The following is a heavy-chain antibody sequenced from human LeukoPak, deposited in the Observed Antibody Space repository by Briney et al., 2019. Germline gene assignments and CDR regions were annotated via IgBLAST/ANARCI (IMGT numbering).Heavy chain of an antibody. Sequence: ASVKVSCKASGYTFTSYAMNWVRQAPGQGLEWMGWINTNTGNPTYAQGFTGRFVFSLDTSVSTAYLQISSLKAEDTAVYYCARDTLDNYYDSSGYYYFDYWGQGTLVTVSS. CDR1: GYTFTSYA. V-gene: IGHV7-4-1*02. J-gene: IGHJ4*02. D-gene: IGHD3-22*01. CDR3: ARDTLDNYYDSSGYYYFDY. CDR2: INTNTGNP.